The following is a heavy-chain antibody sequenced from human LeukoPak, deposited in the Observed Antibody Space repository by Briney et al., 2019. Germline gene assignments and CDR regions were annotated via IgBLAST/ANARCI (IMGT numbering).Heavy chain of an antibody. V-gene: IGHV3-48*03. CDR2: SSSSGSTK. Sequence: PGGSLRLSCAASGFTFSTYEMNWVRQAPGKGLEWVSYSSSSGSTKYYADSVKGRFTISRDNAKDSLYLQMNSLRAEDTAVYYCARGVTLDYWGQGTLVTVSS. CDR3: ARGVTLDY. CDR1: GFTFSTYE. D-gene: IGHD2-21*02. J-gene: IGHJ4*02.